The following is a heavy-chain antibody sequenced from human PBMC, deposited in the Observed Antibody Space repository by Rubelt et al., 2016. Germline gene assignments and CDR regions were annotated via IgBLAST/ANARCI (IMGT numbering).Heavy chain of an antibody. CDR1: GGSFSGYY. V-gene: IGHV4-34*01. CDR3: ARGRRGSSSWLGRDYYGMDV. D-gene: IGHD6-13*01. J-gene: IGHJ6*02. CDR2: INHSGST. Sequence: QVQLQQWGAGLLKPSETLSLTCAVYGGSFSGYYWSWIRQPPGKGLEWIGEINHSGSTNYNPSLKSRVTIPVDTSKNQFSLKLSSVTAADTAVYYCARGRRGSSSWLGRDYYGMDVWSQGTTVTVSS.